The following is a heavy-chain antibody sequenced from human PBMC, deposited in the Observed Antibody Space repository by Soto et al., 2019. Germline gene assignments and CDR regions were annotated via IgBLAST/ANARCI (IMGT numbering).Heavy chain of an antibody. CDR1: GYTFTSYD. CDR3: AREVECSGGSCYVY. CDR2: MNPNSGNT. Sequence: ASVKVSCKASGYTFTSYDINWVRQATGQGLEWMGWMNPNSGNTGYAQKFQGRVTMTRNTSISTAYMELNSLRSEDTAVYYCAREVECSGGSCYVYWGQGTLVTVSS. J-gene: IGHJ4*02. D-gene: IGHD2-15*01. V-gene: IGHV1-8*01.